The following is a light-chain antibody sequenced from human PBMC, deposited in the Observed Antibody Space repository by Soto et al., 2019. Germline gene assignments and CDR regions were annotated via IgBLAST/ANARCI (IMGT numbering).Light chain of an antibody. Sequence: DIQMTQSPSTLSAFVGDRVTITCRASQSISSWLAWYQQKPGEAPNLLINKASTLESGVPSRFSGSGSGTEITITISSLQPDYFATYYCQQYNTYSTFGQGTNVEI. CDR2: KAS. V-gene: IGKV1-5*03. CDR1: QSISSW. CDR3: QQYNTYST. J-gene: IGKJ1*01.